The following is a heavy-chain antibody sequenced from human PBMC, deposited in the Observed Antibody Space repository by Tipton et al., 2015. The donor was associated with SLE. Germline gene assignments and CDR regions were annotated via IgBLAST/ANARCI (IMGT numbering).Heavy chain of an antibody. CDR3: AREPKGGSYYTDV. CDR1: GDSITSDY. V-gene: IGHV4-34*01. D-gene: IGHD1-26*01. Sequence: TLSLTCTVSGDSITSDYWSWIRQPPGKGLEWMGEINHSGSTNYNPSLKSRVTISVDTSKNQVSLKLTSVTAADTAVYYCAREPKGGSYYTDVWGQGTLVTVSS. J-gene: IGHJ4*02. CDR2: INHSGST.